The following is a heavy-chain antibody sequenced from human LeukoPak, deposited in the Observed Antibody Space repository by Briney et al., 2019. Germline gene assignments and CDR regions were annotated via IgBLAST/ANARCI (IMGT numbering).Heavy chain of an antibody. Sequence: ETLSLTCTVSGGSISSYYWSWVRQAPGKGLEWVSVIYSGGSTYYADSVKGRFTISRDNSKNTLYLQMNSLRAEDTAVYYCARDTLAYYDILTGTYYYYGMDVWGQGTTVTVSS. J-gene: IGHJ6*02. D-gene: IGHD3-9*01. CDR2: IYSGGST. CDR3: ARDTLAYYDILTGTYYYYGMDV. V-gene: IGHV3-66*01. CDR1: GGSISSYY.